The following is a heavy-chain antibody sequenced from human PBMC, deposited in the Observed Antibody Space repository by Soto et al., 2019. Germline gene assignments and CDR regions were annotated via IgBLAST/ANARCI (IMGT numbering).Heavy chain of an antibody. CDR2: ISSDNRTI. D-gene: IGHD2-15*01. CDR3: DREGWPLLKSGMDV. J-gene: IGHJ6*02. V-gene: IGHV3-48*02. CDR1: GFTFGHYS. Sequence: EVPLVESGGGLIQLWGSLRLSCAASGFTFGHYSMNWFRQAPGKGPEWVSYISSDNRTINYADSVKGRFIITRDNAKKSLYLQMHSLRDADAAVYYCDREGWPLLKSGMDVWGQGATVTVS.